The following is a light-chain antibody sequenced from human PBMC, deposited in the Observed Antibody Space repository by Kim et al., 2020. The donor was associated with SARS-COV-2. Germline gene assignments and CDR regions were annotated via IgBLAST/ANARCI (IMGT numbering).Light chain of an antibody. Sequence: DIVMTQPPLSLPVTPGEPASISCRSSQSLLHSNGYNYLDWYLQKPGQSPQLLIYLGSNRASGVPDRFSGSGSGTDFTLKISRVEAEDVGVYYCMQALQTPRFTFGPGTKVDIK. CDR1: QSLLHSNGYNY. V-gene: IGKV2-28*01. CDR3: MQALQTPRFT. CDR2: LGS. J-gene: IGKJ3*01.